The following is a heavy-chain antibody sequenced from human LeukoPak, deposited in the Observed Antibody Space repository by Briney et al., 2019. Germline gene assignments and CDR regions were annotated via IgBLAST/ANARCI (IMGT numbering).Heavy chain of an antibody. CDR2: INHSGST. D-gene: IGHD3-10*01. J-gene: IGHJ5*02. CDR3: ARGGYYGSGNDFRFDP. Sequence: PSETLSLTCAVYGGSFSGYYWSWIRQPPGKGLEWIGEINHSGSTNYNPSLKSRVTISVDTSKNQFSLKLNSVTAADTAVYYCARGGYYGSGNDFRFDPWGQGTLVTVSS. CDR1: GGSFSGYY. V-gene: IGHV4-34*01.